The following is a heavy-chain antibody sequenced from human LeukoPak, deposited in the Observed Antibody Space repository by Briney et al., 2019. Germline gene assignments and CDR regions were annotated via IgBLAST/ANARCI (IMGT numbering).Heavy chain of an antibody. J-gene: IGHJ3*02. V-gene: IGHV3-30*02. D-gene: IGHD3-9*01. CDR2: IRYDGSNK. CDR3: AKGFLIRYFDWLSPPYDAFDI. CDR1: GFTFSSYG. Sequence: GGSLRLSCAASGFTFSSYGMHWVRQAPGKGLEWVAFIRYDGSNKYYADSVKGRFTISRDNSKNTLYLQMNSLRAEDTAVYYCAKGFLIRYFDWLSPPYDAFDIWGQGTMVTVSS.